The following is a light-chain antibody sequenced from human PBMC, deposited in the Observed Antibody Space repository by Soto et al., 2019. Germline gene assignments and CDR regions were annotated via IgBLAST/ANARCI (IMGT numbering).Light chain of an antibody. CDR3: SAYTVSXTYV. CDR1: SSDIGAYNF. J-gene: IGLJ1*01. V-gene: IGLV2-14*03. CDR2: NVY. Sequence: QSLLTQPASVSGSPGQSITISCTGTSSDIGAYNFFSWHQQHPGKAPKLMIYNVYDRPAGIAYRFYGSKSGNMASLTISGLQGEDAADYYCSAYTVSXTYVLGTGTKVXV.